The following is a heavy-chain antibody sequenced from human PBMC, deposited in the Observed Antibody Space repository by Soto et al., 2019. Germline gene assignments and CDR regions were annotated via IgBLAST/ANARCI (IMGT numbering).Heavy chain of an antibody. D-gene: IGHD2-21*02. Sequence: ASEKVSCKASGYTFTNYGISWVRQAPGQGLEWMGWINTYNGNTNHAQKFQGRVTMTTDTSTSTAYMELRSLRSDDTAAYYCARDLWGYCGTDCYPLDVWGQGTTVTVSS. CDR1: GYTFTNYG. J-gene: IGHJ6*02. CDR3: ARDLWGYCGTDCYPLDV. CDR2: INTYNGNT. V-gene: IGHV1-18*01.